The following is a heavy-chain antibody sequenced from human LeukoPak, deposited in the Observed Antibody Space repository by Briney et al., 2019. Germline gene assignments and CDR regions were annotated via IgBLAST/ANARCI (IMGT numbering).Heavy chain of an antibody. J-gene: IGHJ5*02. CDR2: ISDNGGTT. D-gene: IGHD3-10*01. V-gene: IGHV3-64*01. Sequence: GGSLRLSCAASGFTFSSYAMHWVRQAPGKGLEYISTISDNGGTTDYANSVKGRFIISRDNSKNTLYLQMNSLRAEDTAMYYCAKDYSKTSYYGSGTYYRPNWFDPWGQGTLVTVSS. CDR3: AKDYSKTSYYGSGTYYRPNWFDP. CDR1: GFTFSSYA.